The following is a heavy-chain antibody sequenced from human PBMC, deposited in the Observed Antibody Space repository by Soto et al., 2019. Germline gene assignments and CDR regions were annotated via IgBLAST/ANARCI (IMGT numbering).Heavy chain of an antibody. CDR1: CGSISSYY. D-gene: IGHD2-2*01. Sequence: PSDTLSLTCTFSCGSISSYYWSCMLQPAGKGLEWIGRIYTSGITNYNPSLKSRVTMSVDTSKNQFSLKLSSVTAADTAVYYCARAGYCSSTSCPGAYGMDVWGQGTTVTVSS. V-gene: IGHV4-4*07. J-gene: IGHJ6*02. CDR2: IYTSGIT. CDR3: ARAGYCSSTSCPGAYGMDV.